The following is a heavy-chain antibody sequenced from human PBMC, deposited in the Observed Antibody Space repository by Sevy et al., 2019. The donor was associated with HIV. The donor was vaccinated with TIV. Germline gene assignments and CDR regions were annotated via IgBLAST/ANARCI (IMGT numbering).Heavy chain of an antibody. J-gene: IGHJ6*02. Sequence: GGSLRLSCATFGVSFEDYGMHWVRQSPERGLEWVAGIIYNSGRLGYIDSVKGRFTISRDNAKQALYLQMTSLKPEDSALYHCVKERITEAAYYYGLDVWGQGTTVTVSS. V-gene: IGHV3-9*01. CDR2: IIYNSGRL. CDR1: GVSFEDYG. D-gene: IGHD3-16*01. CDR3: VKERITEAAYYYGLDV.